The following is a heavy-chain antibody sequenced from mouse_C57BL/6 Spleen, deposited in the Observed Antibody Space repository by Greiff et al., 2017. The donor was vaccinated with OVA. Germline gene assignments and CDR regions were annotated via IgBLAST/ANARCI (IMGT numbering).Heavy chain of an antibody. CDR1: GYTFTDYN. CDR3: AREVRGDFDYYAMDY. Sequence: EVQLQQSGPELVKPGASVKIPCKASGYTFTDYNMDWVKHSHGKSLEWIGDINPNNGGTIYNQKFKGKATLTVDKSSSTAYMEPRSLTSEDTAVYYCAREVRGDFDYYAMDYWGQGTSVTVS. CDR2: INPNNGGT. V-gene: IGHV1-18*01. D-gene: IGHD2-14*01. J-gene: IGHJ4*01.